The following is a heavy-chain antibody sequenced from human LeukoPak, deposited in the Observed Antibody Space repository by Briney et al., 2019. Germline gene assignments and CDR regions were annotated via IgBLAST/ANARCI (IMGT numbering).Heavy chain of an antibody. CDR1: GFTFSSYW. CDR2: INSDGSST. J-gene: IGHJ2*01. D-gene: IGHD5-18*01. V-gene: IGHV3-74*01. Sequence: GGSLRLSCAASGFTFSSYWMHWVRQAPGKGLVWVSRINSDGSSTSYADSVKGRFTISRDNAKNTLYLQMNSLGAEDTAVYYCALGGYSYGTRWYFDLWGRGTLVTVSS. CDR3: ALGGYSYGTRWYFDL.